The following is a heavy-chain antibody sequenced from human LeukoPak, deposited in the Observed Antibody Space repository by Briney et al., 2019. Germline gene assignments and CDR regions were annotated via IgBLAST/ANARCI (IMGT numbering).Heavy chain of an antibody. J-gene: IGHJ6*02. CDR1: GFTFSTYD. CDR3: AKEVTYGSGPPGYYGMDV. D-gene: IGHD3-10*01. V-gene: IGHV3-23*01. Sequence: QPGGSLRLSCAASGFTFSTYDMTWVRQAPGKGLEWVSGISGSGSSTFYAESVKGRFTISRENSKKTLYLQMNSLRADDTAVYHCAKEVTYGSGPPGYYGMDVWGQGTTVTVSS. CDR2: ISGSGSST.